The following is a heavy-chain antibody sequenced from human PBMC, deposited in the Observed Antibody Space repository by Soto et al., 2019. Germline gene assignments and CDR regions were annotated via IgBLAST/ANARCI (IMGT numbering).Heavy chain of an antibody. J-gene: IGHJ4*02. Sequence: GGSLRLSCAASGFTFSSYWMSWVRQVPWKGLEWVANIKQDGSEQYYVDSVMGRFTISRDNAKNSLYLQMNSLRAEDTAVYYCATSRSFDYWGQGALVTVSS. V-gene: IGHV3-7*02. CDR2: IKQDGSEQ. D-gene: IGHD3-10*01. CDR1: GFTFSSYW. CDR3: ATSRSFDY.